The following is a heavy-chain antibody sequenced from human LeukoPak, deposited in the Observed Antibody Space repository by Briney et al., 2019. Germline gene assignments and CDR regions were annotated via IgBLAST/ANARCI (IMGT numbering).Heavy chain of an antibody. CDR1: GFTFLDYA. J-gene: IGHJ4*02. V-gene: IGHV3-43*02. CDR3: AKDRRAMYSSGWYGTSGFDY. D-gene: IGHD6-19*01. CDR2: SSGDGGST. Sequence: LAGGPLRLSCAAFGFTFLDYAMDWVGHAPGKGLEWVSLSSGDGGSTYYADSVKGRFTSSRDNSKDSLYLQMNSLRTEDTALYYCAKDRRAMYSSGWYGTSGFDYWGQGTLVTVSS.